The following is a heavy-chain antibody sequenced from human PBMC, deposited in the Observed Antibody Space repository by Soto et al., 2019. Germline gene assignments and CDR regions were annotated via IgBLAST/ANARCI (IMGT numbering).Heavy chain of an antibody. Sequence: QVQLVQSGAEVKKPGASVKVSCKASGYTFTSYDINWVRQATGQGLEWMGWMNPNSGNTGYAQKFQGRVTMTRNTSISTAYMELSSLRSEDTAVYYCAREGGYCSGGSCYGYYYYYGMDVWGQGTTVTVSS. D-gene: IGHD2-15*01. J-gene: IGHJ6*02. CDR3: AREGGYCSGGSCYGYYYYYGMDV. V-gene: IGHV1-8*01. CDR2: MNPNSGNT. CDR1: GYTFTSYD.